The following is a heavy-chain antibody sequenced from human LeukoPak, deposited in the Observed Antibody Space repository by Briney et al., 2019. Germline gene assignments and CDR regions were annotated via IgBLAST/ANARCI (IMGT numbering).Heavy chain of an antibody. CDR1: GGSISSSSYY. V-gene: IGHV4-39*07. CDR2: IYYSGST. J-gene: IGHJ4*02. Sequence: PSETLSLTCTVSGGSISSSSYYWGWIRQPPGKGLEWIGSIYYSGSTYYNPSLKSRVTISVDTSKNQFSLKLSSVTAADTAVYYCARDLGPLYSYGYADWGQGTLVTVSS. D-gene: IGHD5-18*01. CDR3: ARDLGPLYSYGYAD.